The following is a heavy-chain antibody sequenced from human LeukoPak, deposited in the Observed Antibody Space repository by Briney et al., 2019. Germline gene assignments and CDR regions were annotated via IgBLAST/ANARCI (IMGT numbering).Heavy chain of an antibody. Sequence: GSLGLSCAASGFTFSSYAMSWVRQAPGKGLEWVSAISGSGGSTYYADSVKGRFTISRDNSKNTLYLQMNSLRAEDTAVYYCAATMTTVTTPSDYWGQGTLVTVSS. J-gene: IGHJ4*02. CDR1: GFTFSSYA. CDR2: ISGSGGST. V-gene: IGHV3-23*01. CDR3: AATMTTVTTPSDY. D-gene: IGHD4-17*01.